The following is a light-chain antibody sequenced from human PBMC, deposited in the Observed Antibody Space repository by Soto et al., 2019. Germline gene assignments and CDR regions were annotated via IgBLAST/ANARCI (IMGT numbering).Light chain of an antibody. CDR3: LQNYDYPGT. J-gene: IGKJ1*01. Sequence: AIQMTQSPSSLSASVGDRVTISCRTSQDIGTELGWYQQKPGKAPKLLIYATSNLQSGVPSRFSGSGSGTVFTPTISSLRPEDFATYYCLQNYDYPGTFGQGTKVNIK. CDR2: ATS. V-gene: IGKV1-6*01. CDR1: QDIGTE.